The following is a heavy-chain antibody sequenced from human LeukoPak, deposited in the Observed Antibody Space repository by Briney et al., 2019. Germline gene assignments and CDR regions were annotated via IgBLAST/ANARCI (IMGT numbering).Heavy chain of an antibody. J-gene: IGHJ3*02. V-gene: IGHV4-39*01. D-gene: IGHD6-13*01. Sequence: WVRQAPGKGLEWIGSIYYSGSTYYNPSLKSRVTISVDTSKNQFSLKLSSVTAADTAVYYCARLPIAKAEGAFDIWGQGTMVTVSS. CDR3: ARLPIAKAEGAFDI. CDR2: IYYSGST.